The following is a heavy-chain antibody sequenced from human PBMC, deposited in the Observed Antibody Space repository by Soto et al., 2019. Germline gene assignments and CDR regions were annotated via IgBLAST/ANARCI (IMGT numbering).Heavy chain of an antibody. Sequence: SETLSLTCTVSGGSITTYYWSWIRQPPGKGLEWIGYIYYSGSTNYNPSLKSRVTISVDTSKNQFSLKLSSVTAADTAVYYCARDYDSSGYYYQYWGQGTLVTVS. CDR3: ARDYDSSGYYYQY. CDR2: IYYSGST. D-gene: IGHD3-22*01. V-gene: IGHV4-59*01. CDR1: GGSITTYY. J-gene: IGHJ4*02.